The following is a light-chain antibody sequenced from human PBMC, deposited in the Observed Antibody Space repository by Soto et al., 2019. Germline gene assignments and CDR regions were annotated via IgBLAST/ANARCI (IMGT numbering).Light chain of an antibody. CDR3: QQYGSSPNT. CDR2: GAS. V-gene: IGKV3-20*01. Sequence: EIVVTQSPGTLSLSPGERATLSCRASQRVSSSYLAWYQQKPGQAPRLLIYGASSRATGIPDRFSGSGSGTDFTLTISRLEPEDFAVYYCQQYGSSPNTFGQGTKLEIK. CDR1: QRVSSSY. J-gene: IGKJ2*01.